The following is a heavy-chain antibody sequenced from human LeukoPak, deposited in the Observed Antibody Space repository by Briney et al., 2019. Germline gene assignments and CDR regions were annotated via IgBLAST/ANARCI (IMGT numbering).Heavy chain of an antibody. J-gene: IGHJ6*03. Sequence: SETLSLTCGVSGVSISNFYWSWVRQPPGKGLEWIGSIYYTGSTYYSPSLKSRVTISVDPSKNQFSPRLSSVTAADTAVYYCARLLGGDPYYMDVWGKGTTVTVSS. D-gene: IGHD3-3*01. CDR2: IYYTGST. CDR1: GVSISNFY. CDR3: ARLLGGDPYYMDV. V-gene: IGHV4-59*01.